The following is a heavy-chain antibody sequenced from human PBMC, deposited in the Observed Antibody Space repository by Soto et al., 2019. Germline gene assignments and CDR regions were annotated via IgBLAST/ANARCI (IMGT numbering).Heavy chain of an antibody. V-gene: IGHV4-34*01. CDR1: GGSLTDYF. CDR2: INDKGST. CDR3: AKIGIPVTGEASHV. J-gene: IGHJ3*01. D-gene: IGHD2-8*02. Sequence: QVQLQQWGAGLLKPSDALSLTCGVYGGSLTDYFWSWLRQSPTKGLEWIGEINDKGSTNYNPSLKSRVTISVDASRNQFSLNLRSGTAADTALYYFAKIGIPVTGEASHVWGQGTMVTGSS.